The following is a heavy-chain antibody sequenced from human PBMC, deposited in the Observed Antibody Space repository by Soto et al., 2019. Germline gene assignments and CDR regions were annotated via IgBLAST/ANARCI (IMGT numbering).Heavy chain of an antibody. V-gene: IGHV3-48*01. CDR1: GFTFSSYS. CDR3: ASQSSEWLLFAF. J-gene: IGHJ4*02. D-gene: IGHD5-12*01. CDR2: ISSSSSTI. Sequence: GGSLRLSCAASGFTFSSYSMNWVRQAPGKGLEWVSYISSSSSTIYYADSVKGRFTISRDNAKNSLYLQMNSLRAEDTAVYYCASQSSEWLLFAFCGQGILVTVSS.